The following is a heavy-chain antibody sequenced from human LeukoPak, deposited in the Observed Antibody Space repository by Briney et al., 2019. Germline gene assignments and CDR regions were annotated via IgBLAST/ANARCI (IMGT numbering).Heavy chain of an antibody. D-gene: IGHD1-26*01. V-gene: IGHV3-48*01. Sequence: PGGSLRLSCAASRFSFSSYSMKWVRQAPGKGLEWVSYISSSSTIKYYADSVKGRFTVPRDNAKNSLYLQMNSLRAEDTAVYYCAGTDSGSYSRWFDYWGQGTLVTVSS. J-gene: IGHJ4*02. CDR2: ISSSSTIK. CDR3: AGTDSGSYSRWFDY. CDR1: RFSFSSYS.